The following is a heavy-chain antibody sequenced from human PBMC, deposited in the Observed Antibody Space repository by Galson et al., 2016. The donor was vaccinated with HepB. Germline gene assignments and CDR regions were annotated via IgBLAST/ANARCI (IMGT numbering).Heavy chain of an antibody. Sequence: PALVKPTQTLTLTCTLSGFSLSTGGVGVGWIRQPPGKALEWLALIYWDDDKRYSPSLKSRLTITKDTSKNQVVLTMTNMDPVDTATYYCVHRRVAGPVGAFDIWGQGTMVTVSS. V-gene: IGHV2-5*02. J-gene: IGHJ3*02. CDR2: IYWDDDK. CDR3: VHRRVAGPVGAFDI. CDR1: GFSLSTGGVG. D-gene: IGHD6-19*01.